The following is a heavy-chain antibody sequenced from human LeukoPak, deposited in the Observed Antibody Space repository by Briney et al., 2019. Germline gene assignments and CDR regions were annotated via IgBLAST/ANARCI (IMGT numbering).Heavy chain of an antibody. CDR2: ISYDGSNK. CDR3: ASPTHCSSTSCLPDY. V-gene: IGHV3-30-3*01. D-gene: IGHD2-2*01. J-gene: IGHJ4*02. CDR1: GFTFSSYA. Sequence: GGSLRLSCAASGFTFSSYAMHWVRQAPGKGLEWVAVISYDGSNKYYADSVKGRFTISRDNSKNTLYLQMNSLRAEDTAVYYCASPTHCSSTSCLPDYWGRGTLVTVSS.